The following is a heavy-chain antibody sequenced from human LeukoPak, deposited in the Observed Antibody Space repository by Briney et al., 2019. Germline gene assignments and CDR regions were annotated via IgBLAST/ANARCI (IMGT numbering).Heavy chain of an antibody. V-gene: IGHV1-18*01. J-gene: IGHJ6*02. CDR2: ISAYNGNT. Sequence: GASVKVSCKASGYTFTSYGISWVRQAPGQGLEWMGWISAYNGNTNYAQKLQGRVTMTTDTSTSTAYMELRSLRSDDTAVYYCARESIAARSYYYYGMDVWGQGTTVTASS. CDR1: GYTFTSYG. CDR3: ARESIAARSYYYYGMDV. D-gene: IGHD6-6*01.